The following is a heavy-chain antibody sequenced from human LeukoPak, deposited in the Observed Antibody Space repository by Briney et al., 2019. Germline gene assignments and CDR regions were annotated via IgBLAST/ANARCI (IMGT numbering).Heavy chain of an antibody. D-gene: IGHD1-26*01. CDR3: ARQEVGATARGAFDI. CDR2: IYHSGST. J-gene: IGHJ3*02. V-gene: IGHV4-30-2*01. Sequence: SQTLSLTCTVSGGSISSGGYYWSWIRQPPGKGLEWIGYIYHSGSTYYNPSLKSRVTISVDTSKNQFSLKLSSVTAADTAVYYCARQEVGATARGAFDIWGQGTMVTVSS. CDR1: GGSISSGGYY.